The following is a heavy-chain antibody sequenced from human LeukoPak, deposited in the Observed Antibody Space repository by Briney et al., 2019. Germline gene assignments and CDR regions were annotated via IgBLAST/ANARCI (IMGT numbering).Heavy chain of an antibody. CDR2: IWYDGSNK. CDR1: GFTFSSYG. Sequence: GGSLRLSCAASGFTFSSYGMHWVRQAPGKGLEWVAVIWYDGSNKYYADSVKGRFTISRDNAKNSLYLQMNSLRAEDTAVYYCATNSGWRFDYWGQGTLVTVSS. D-gene: IGHD2-21*01. V-gene: IGHV3-33*03. J-gene: IGHJ4*02. CDR3: ATNSGWRFDY.